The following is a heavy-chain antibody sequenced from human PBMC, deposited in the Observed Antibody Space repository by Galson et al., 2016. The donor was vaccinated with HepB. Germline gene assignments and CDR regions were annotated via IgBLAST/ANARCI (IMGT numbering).Heavy chain of an antibody. J-gene: IGHJ4*02. CDR3: ARLGDDLGVVPAPMGDFDF. CDR2: IIPIFGTP. V-gene: IGHV1-69*13. Sequence: SVKVSCKASGGTFSSYAISWVRQAPGQGLEWMGGIIPIFGTPNYAQRFQGRVTITADESTSTAYMHLSSLRSEDTAVYYCARLGDDLGVVPAPMGDFDFGGQGTLVTVSS. CDR1: GGTFSSYA. D-gene: IGHD2-2*01.